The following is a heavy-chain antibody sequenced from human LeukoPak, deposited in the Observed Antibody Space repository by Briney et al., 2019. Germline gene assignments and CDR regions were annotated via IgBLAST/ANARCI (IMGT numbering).Heavy chain of an antibody. CDR3: PLSYGSGSYPDS. CDR1: GFTFSDYY. D-gene: IGHD3-10*01. V-gene: IGHV3-11*04. J-gene: IGHJ4*02. Sequence: GGSLRLSCAASGFTFSDYYMSWIRQAPGKGLEGVSYISSSGDTIYYADSVKGRFTVSRDNAKNSLYLQMDSLRAEDTALYYCPLSYGSGSYPDSWGQGTLVTVSS. CDR2: ISSSGDTI.